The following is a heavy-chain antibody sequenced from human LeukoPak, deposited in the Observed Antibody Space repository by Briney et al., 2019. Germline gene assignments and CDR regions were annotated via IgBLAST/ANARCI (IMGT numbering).Heavy chain of an antibody. Sequence: GGSLRLSCTASGFTVSSNYMTWVRQAPGQGLEWVSVIYFGGTTYYADSVKGRFTISRDNSKNTLYLQMNSLRAEDTAVYYCATSYFDWPYPYYGMDVWGQGTTVTVSS. V-gene: IGHV3-53*01. CDR1: GFTVSSNY. J-gene: IGHJ6*02. CDR2: IYFGGTT. CDR3: ATSYFDWPYPYYGMDV. D-gene: IGHD3-9*01.